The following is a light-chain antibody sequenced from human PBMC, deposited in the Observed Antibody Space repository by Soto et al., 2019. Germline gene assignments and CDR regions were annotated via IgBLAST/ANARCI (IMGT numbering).Light chain of an antibody. Sequence: EIVLTQSPGTLSLSPGEIATLSFSASQSVSSSYLAWYQQKPGQAPRLLIYGASSRATGIPDRFSGSGSGTDFTLTISRLEPEDFAVYYCQQYGSSPRTFGQGTRLEIK. CDR2: GAS. CDR3: QQYGSSPRT. CDR1: QSVSSSY. J-gene: IGKJ5*01. V-gene: IGKV3-20*01.